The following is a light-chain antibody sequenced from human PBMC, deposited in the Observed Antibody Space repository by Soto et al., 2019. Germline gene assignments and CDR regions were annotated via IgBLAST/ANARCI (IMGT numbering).Light chain of an antibody. V-gene: IGLV2-14*01. J-gene: IGLJ3*02. Sequence: QSALTQPASVSGSPGQSITISCTGTNTDVGGYDRVSWYQHQPGKAPKLLIFEVFKRPSGISDRFSGSKSGDTASLTISGLQAEDEADYYCISYIPSTTTHWVFGGGTKLTVL. CDR2: EVF. CDR1: NTDVGGYDR. CDR3: ISYIPSTTTHWV.